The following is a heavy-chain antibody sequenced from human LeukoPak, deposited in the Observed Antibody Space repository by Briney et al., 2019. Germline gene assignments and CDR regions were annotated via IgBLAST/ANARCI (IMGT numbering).Heavy chain of an antibody. CDR1: GFTFSSYW. Sequence: QPGGSLRLSCAASGFTFSSYWMHWVRQAPGKGLVWASRINSDGSSTSYADSVEGRFTISRDNAKNTLYLQMNSLRAEDTAVYYCARDFPPGVAVVDNGNGVCEYWGPGSLVTVSS. V-gene: IGHV3-74*01. CDR2: INSDGSST. J-gene: IGHJ4*02. D-gene: IGHD6-19*01. CDR3: ARDFPPGVAVVDNGNGVCEY.